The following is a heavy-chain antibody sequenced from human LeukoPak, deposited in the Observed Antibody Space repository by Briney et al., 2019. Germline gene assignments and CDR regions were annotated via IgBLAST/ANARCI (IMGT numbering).Heavy chain of an antibody. D-gene: IGHD2-2*01. CDR1: GGSFSGYF. V-gene: IGHV4-34*01. J-gene: IGHJ5*02. CDR2: INHSGST. CDR3: ARCYQLLCSWFGP. Sequence: PSETLSLTCAVYGGSFSGYFWSWIRQPPGKGLEWIGEINHSGSTNYNPSLKSRVTISVDTSKNQFSLKLSSVTAADTAVYYCARCYQLLCSWFGPWGQGTLVTVSS.